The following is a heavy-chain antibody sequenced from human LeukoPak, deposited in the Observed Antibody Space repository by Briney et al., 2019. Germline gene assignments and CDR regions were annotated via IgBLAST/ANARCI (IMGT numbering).Heavy chain of an antibody. CDR3: ARVPYGSGSVHFDY. CDR2: IYYSGST. CDR1: GGSISSGGYY. V-gene: IGHV4-31*03. Sequence: SETLSLTCTVSGGSISSGGYYWSWIRQHPGKGPEWIGYIYYSGSTYYNPSLKSRVTISVDTSKNQFSLKLSSVTAADTAVYYCARVPYGSGSVHFDYWGQGTLVTVSS. D-gene: IGHD3-10*01. J-gene: IGHJ4*02.